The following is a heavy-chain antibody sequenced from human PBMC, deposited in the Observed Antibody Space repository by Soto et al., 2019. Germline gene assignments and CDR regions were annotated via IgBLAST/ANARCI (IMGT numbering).Heavy chain of an antibody. J-gene: IGHJ4*02. Sequence: QVQLVESGGGVVQPGISLRLACAASGFTLSNIGMQWVRQAPGKGLEWVAVISAGGNTKYYADSVKGRFTISRDNSKNTLFLQMNSLRTEDTAVYYCAKESGGERYAAYLDLWGQGTLVTVSA. CDR2: ISAGGNTK. CDR1: GFTLSNIG. D-gene: IGHD1-26*01. CDR3: AKESGGERYAAYLDL. V-gene: IGHV3-30*18.